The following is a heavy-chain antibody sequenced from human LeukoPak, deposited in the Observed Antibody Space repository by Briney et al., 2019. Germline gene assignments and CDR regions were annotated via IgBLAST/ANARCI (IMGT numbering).Heavy chain of an antibody. CDR3: AREGLYTSSSDFDY. D-gene: IGHD6-6*01. CDR1: GYTFTGYF. V-gene: IGHV1-2*06. CDR2: ISPNSGGT. Sequence: ASVKVSCKASGYTFTGYFMHWVRQAPGQGLEWMGRISPNSGGTDYAQKFQGRVTMTRDTSINTAYMELSRLRSDDTAVYYCAREGLYTSSSDFDYWGQGTLVTVSS. J-gene: IGHJ4*02.